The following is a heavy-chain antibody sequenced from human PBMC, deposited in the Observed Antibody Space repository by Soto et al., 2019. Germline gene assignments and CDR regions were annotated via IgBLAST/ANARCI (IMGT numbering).Heavy chain of an antibody. D-gene: IGHD3-3*01. V-gene: IGHV1-18*01. J-gene: IGHJ4*02. CDR1: GYTFTSYG. Sequence: ASVKVSCKASGYTFTSYGISWVRQAPGQGLERMGWISAYNGNTNYAQKLQGRVTMTTDTSTSTAYMELRSLRSDDTAVYYCARRLGSITIFGVTYYFDYWGQGTLVTVSS. CDR2: ISAYNGNT. CDR3: ARRLGSITIFGVTYYFDY.